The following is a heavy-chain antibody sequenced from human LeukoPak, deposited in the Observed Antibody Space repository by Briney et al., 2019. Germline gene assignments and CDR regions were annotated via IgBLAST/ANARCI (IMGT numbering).Heavy chain of an antibody. Sequence: GASVEVSCKASGYTFTSYGISWVRQAPGQGLEWMGWISAYNGNTNYAQKLQGRVTMTTDTSTSTAYMELRSLRSDDTAVYYCARPQKLGLWYPAAHYYYYGMDVWGQGTTVTVSS. V-gene: IGHV1-18*01. CDR2: ISAYNGNT. D-gene: IGHD5-12*01. CDR3: ARPQKLGLWYPAAHYYYYGMDV. CDR1: GYTFTSYG. J-gene: IGHJ6*02.